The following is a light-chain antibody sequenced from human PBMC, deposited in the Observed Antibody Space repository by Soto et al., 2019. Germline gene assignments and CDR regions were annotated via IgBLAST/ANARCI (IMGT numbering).Light chain of an antibody. J-gene: IGKJ1*01. V-gene: IGKV1-5*03. Sequence: DIQMTQSPFALSGSVGDRVTITCRASQTISSWLAWYQQKAGKAPNLLIYKASRLESGVPSRFSGSGSETEFTLTISGLQPGDSATYYCQQYNSYSPTFGQGTKLDI. CDR1: QTISSW. CDR3: QQYNSYSPT. CDR2: KAS.